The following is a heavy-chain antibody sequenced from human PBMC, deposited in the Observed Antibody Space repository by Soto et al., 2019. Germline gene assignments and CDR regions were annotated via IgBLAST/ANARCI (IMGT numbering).Heavy chain of an antibody. D-gene: IGHD3-16*01. CDR2: ISYSAKT. V-gene: IGHV4-38-2*01. Sequence: PSETLSLTCGVSGYSITSGIYWGWVRQSPGKGLEWIGTISYSAKTFYNPSLASRFSMAVDSSKNQFSLRLTSVTAADTALYYCTRGAGAPWVRFDSWGRGILVTVS. J-gene: IGHJ4*02. CDR1: GYSITSGIY. CDR3: TRGAGAPWVRFDS.